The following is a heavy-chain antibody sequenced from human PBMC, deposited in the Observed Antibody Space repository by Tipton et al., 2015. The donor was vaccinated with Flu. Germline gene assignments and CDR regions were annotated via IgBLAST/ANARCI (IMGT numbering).Heavy chain of an antibody. CDR1: GYSFTSYW. D-gene: IGHD2-21*01. J-gene: IGHJ3*02. CDR3: ARPHAQFLHAFDI. CDR2: IYPGDSGT. V-gene: IGHV5-51*03. Sequence: QLVQSGAEVEKPGESLKISCKGSGYSFTSYWIGWVRQMPGKGLEWMGIIYPGDSGTRYSPSFQGQVTISADKSISTAYLQWSSLKASDTAMYYCARPHAQFLHAFDIWGQGTMVTVSS.